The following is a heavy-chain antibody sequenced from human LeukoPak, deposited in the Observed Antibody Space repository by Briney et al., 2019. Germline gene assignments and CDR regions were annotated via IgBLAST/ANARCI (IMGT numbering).Heavy chain of an antibody. CDR2: INHSGST. V-gene: IGHV4-34*01. J-gene: IGHJ4*02. CDR1: SGSFSGYY. D-gene: IGHD1-26*01. CDR3: ARDKGRVGSYSFDY. Sequence: SETLSLTCAVYSGSFSGYYWSWIRQPPGKGLEWIGEINHSGSTNYNPSLKSRVTISVDTPKNQFSLKLSSVTAADTAVYYCARDKGRVGSYSFDYWGQGTLVTVSS.